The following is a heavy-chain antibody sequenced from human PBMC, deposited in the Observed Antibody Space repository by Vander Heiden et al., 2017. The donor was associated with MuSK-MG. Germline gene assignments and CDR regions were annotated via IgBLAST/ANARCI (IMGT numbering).Heavy chain of an antibody. D-gene: IGHD4-17*01. CDR1: GFTFSSYE. J-gene: IGHJ4*02. CDR3: AALYGDYAYAHGRYHY. CDR2: ISSSGSTI. Sequence: EVQLVESGGGLVQPGGSLRLSCAASGFTFSSYEMNWVRQAPGKGLEWVSYISSSGSTIYYADSVKGRFTISRDNAKNSLYLKMNSMRAEETAVYYCAALYGDYAYAHGRYHYWGQGTLVTVSS. V-gene: IGHV3-48*03.